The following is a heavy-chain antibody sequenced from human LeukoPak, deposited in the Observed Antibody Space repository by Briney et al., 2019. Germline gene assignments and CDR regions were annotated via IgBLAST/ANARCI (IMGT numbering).Heavy chain of an antibody. CDR2: ISVYTGNT. V-gene: IGHV1-18*01. Sequence: ASVKVSCKASGYTFASYGISWVRQAPGQGLEWMGWISVYTGNTKYAQILQGRVTMTTDSSTSTAYMELRSLKSDDTAVYYCARSTRAGAAAIYFDYWGQGTLVTVSS. J-gene: IGHJ4*02. D-gene: IGHD6-13*01. CDR1: GYTFASYG. CDR3: ARSTRAGAAAIYFDY.